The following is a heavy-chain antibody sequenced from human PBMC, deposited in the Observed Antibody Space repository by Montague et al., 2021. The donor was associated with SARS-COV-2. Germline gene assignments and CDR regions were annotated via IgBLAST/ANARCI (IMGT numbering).Heavy chain of an antibody. J-gene: IGHJ5*02. CDR3: ARGLSGRLWFGELLFWFDP. V-gene: IGHV4-34*01. CDR1: GGSFSGYY. CDR2: INHSGST. D-gene: IGHD3-10*01. Sequence: SETLSLTCAVYGGSFSGYYWSWIRKPPGKGLEWIGEINHSGSTNYNPSLKSRVTISVDTSKNQFSLKLSSVTAADTAVYYCARGLSGRLWFGELLFWFDPWGQGTLVTVSS.